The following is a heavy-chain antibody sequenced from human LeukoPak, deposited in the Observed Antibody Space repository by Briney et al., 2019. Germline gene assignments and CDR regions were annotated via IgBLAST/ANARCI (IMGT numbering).Heavy chain of an antibody. CDR2: IYTSGGT. D-gene: IGHD2-2*01. V-gene: IGHV4-4*07. J-gene: IGHJ3*02. Sequence: SETLSLTCTVSGGSISSYYWSWIRQPAGKGLEWIGRIYTSGGTNYNPSLKSRVTTSVDTSKNQFSLKLTSVTAADTAVYYCAREDAQEGTNAFDIWGQGTMVTVSS. CDR3: AREDAQEGTNAFDI. CDR1: GGSISSYY.